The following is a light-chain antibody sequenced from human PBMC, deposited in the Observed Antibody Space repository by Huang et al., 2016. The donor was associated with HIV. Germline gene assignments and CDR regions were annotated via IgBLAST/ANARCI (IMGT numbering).Light chain of an antibody. Sequence: IVMTQSPDSLALSLGERATVNCKSSPTILYSSKNKNYLAWYQQKPGQHPKLLIYWASTRESGVPDRFSGSGYGTDFNLTISSLQAEDVAVYYCQQYFETPLTFGGGTKVEIK. CDR2: WAS. V-gene: IGKV4-1*01. CDR1: PTILYSSKNKNY. CDR3: QQYFETPLT. J-gene: IGKJ4*01.